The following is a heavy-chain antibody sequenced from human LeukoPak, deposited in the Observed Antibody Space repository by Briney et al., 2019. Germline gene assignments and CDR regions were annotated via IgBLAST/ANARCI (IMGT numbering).Heavy chain of an antibody. CDR2: IYYSGST. V-gene: IGHV4-59*01. CDR3: ARVSSSWYYGMDV. J-gene: IGHJ6*02. Sequence: ASETLSLTCTVSGGSISSYYWSWIRQPPGKGLEWMGYIYYSGSTNYNPYLKSRVTISVDTSKNQFYLKLSSVTAADTAVYYCARVSSSWYYGMDVWGQGTTVTVSS. CDR1: GGSISSYY. D-gene: IGHD6-13*01.